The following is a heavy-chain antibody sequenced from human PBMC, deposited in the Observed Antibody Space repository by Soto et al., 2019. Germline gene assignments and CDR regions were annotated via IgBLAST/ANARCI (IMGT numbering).Heavy chain of an antibody. CDR2: IYYSGST. J-gene: IGHJ6*02. Sequence: SETLSLTCTVSGGSVSSGSYYWSWIRQPPGKGLEWIGYIYYSGSTNYNPSLKSRVTISVDTSKNQFSLKLSSVTAADTAVYYCARECGGDCRLGMDVWGQGTTVTVSS. D-gene: IGHD2-21*02. CDR1: GGSVSSGSYY. V-gene: IGHV4-61*01. CDR3: ARECGGDCRLGMDV.